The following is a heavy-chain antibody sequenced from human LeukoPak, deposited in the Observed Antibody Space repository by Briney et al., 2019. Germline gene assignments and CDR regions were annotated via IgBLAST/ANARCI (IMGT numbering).Heavy chain of an antibody. V-gene: IGHV3-48*04. D-gene: IGHD3-10*01. CDR3: AREEGSGSYFAYYYGMDV. Sequence: GASLRLSCAASGFTFNRYSMNWVRQAPGKGLEWISYISSSGTTIYYADSVKGRFTISRDNAKNSLYLQMNSLRAEDTAVYYCAREEGSGSYFAYYYGMDVWGQGTTVTVSS. CDR2: ISSSGTTI. J-gene: IGHJ6*02. CDR1: GFTFNRYS.